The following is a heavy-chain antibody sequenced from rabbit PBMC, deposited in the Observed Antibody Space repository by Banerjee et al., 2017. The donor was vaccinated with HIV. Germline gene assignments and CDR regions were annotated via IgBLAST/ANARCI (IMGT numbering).Heavy chain of an antibody. V-gene: IGHV1S45*01. CDR3: ARDVAGSDVSFDL. J-gene: IGHJ4*01. Sequence: QEQLVESGGGLVKSEGSLTLTCTASGFSFSSSYYMCWVRQAPGKGLEWIACIYTSSGSTWYASWVNGRFTISNTSSTTVTLQMTSLTAADTATYFCARDVAGSDVSFDLWGQGTLVTV. CDR1: GFSFSSSYY. CDR2: IYTSSGST. D-gene: IGHD4-2*01.